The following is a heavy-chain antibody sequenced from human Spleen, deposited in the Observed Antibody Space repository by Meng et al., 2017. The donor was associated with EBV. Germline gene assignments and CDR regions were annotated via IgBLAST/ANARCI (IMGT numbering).Heavy chain of an antibody. CDR3: ARYDGANGNSGY. CDR1: CGSVSSDNNF. CDR2: IDYSGNT. D-gene: IGHD4/OR15-4a*01. J-gene: IGHJ4*02. Sequence: QLQESVPGLVKPPEAPFLICTSSCGSVSSDNNFCTLLPSPPRKGLRLCGLIDYSGNTKYPPSLEGRVTMSTDTSTNPFSLKLSSLTAADTAVYYCARYDGANGNSGYWGQGTLVTVSS. V-gene: IGHV4-61*01.